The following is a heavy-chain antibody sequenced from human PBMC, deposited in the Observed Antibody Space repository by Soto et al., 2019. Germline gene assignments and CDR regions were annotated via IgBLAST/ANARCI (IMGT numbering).Heavy chain of an antibody. D-gene: IGHD2-15*01. CDR2: ISGSGGST. CDR1: GFTFSSYA. CDR3: AKDQRGYCSGGSCYYFDY. V-gene: IGHV3-23*01. J-gene: IGHJ4*02. Sequence: EVQLLESGGGLVQPGGSLRLSCAASGFTFSSYAMSWVRQAPGKGLEWVSAISGSGGSTYYADSVKGRFTISRDNSKNTLYLQMNSLRVEDTAVYYCAKDQRGYCSGGSCYYFDYWGQGTLVTVSS.